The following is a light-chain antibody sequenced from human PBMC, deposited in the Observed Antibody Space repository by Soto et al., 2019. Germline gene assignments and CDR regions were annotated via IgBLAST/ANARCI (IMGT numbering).Light chain of an antibody. CDR3: ATWDSSLSGGV. CDR1: TSNIGNNY. J-gene: IGLJ3*02. Sequence: QSALTQPPSVSSASGLEVTISCSGSTSNIGNNYVSWYQQLPGTAPKLLIYDNNRRPSGIPDRFSASKSGTSATLGITGLQTGDEADYYCATWDSSLSGGVFGGGTKLTVL. CDR2: DNN. V-gene: IGLV1-51*01.